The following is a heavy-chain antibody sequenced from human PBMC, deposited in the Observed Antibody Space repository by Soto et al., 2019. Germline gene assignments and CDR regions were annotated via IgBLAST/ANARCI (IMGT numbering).Heavy chain of an antibody. CDR3: ARDSSSGGWFDP. Sequence: QVQLQESGPGLVKPSQTLSLTCTVSGGSISSGGYNWSWIRQHPGKGLEWIGYIYYSGSTYYNPSLKSRVTISVDTSKNQFSLKLSSVTAADTAVYYCARDSSSGGWFDPWGQGTLVTVSS. CDR2: IYYSGST. V-gene: IGHV4-31*03. D-gene: IGHD6-6*01. J-gene: IGHJ5*02. CDR1: GGSISSGGYN.